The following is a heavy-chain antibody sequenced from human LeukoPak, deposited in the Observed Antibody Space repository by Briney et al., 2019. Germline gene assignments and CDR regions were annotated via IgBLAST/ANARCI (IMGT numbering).Heavy chain of an antibody. V-gene: IGHV3-48*02. D-gene: IGHD2-2*01. J-gene: IGHJ4*02. Sequence: GGSLRLSCAASGFTFSSYSMTWVRQAPGKGLEWVSYISSSSSTIHYADSVKGRFTISRDNAKNSLYLQMNSLRDEDTAVYYCARGISIGSYYFDYWGQGTLVTVSS. CDR2: ISSSSSTI. CDR1: GFTFSSYS. CDR3: ARGISIGSYYFDY.